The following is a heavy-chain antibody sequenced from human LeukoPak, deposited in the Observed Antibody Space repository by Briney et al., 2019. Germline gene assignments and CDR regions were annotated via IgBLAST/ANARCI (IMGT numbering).Heavy chain of an antibody. CDR1: GLTFSSYD. CDR2: ISGSGGSA. V-gene: IGHV3-23*01. Sequence: HPGGSLRLSCAASGLTFSSYDMNWVRQAPGKGLEWVSQISGSGGSANYADSVKGRFTISRDNSKNKLYLQLSSLRAEDTAVYYCARRSGFYFDYWGQGTLVTVSS. J-gene: IGHJ4*02. D-gene: IGHD3-10*01. CDR3: ARRSGFYFDY.